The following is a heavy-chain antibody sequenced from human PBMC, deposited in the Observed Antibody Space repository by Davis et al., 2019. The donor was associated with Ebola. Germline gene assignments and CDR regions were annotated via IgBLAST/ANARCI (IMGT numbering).Heavy chain of an antibody. D-gene: IGHD4/OR15-4a*01. CDR1: GFTFSSYA. CDR2: ISYDGSNK. V-gene: IGHV3-30-3*01. CDR3: ARKTILDY. J-gene: IGHJ4*02. Sequence: GGSLRLSCAASGFTFSSYAMHWVRQAPGKGLEWVAVISYDGSNKYYADSVKGRFTISRDNSKNTLYLQMDSLGAEDTAVYYCARKTILDYWGQGTLVTVSS.